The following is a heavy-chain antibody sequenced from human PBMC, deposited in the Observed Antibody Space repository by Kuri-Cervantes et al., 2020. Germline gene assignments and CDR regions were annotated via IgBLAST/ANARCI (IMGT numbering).Heavy chain of an antibody. V-gene: IGHV1-69*13. CDR2: IIPISGTA. D-gene: IGHD4-11*01. Sequence: SVKVSCKASGGTFSSYAISWVRQAPGQGLEWMGGIIPISGTANYAQKFQGRVTITADESTSTAYMELSSLRSEDTAVYYCARDTLAFNDYITHLGDVWGQGTTVTVSS. CDR1: GGTFSSYA. J-gene: IGHJ6*02. CDR3: ARDTLAFNDYITHLGDV.